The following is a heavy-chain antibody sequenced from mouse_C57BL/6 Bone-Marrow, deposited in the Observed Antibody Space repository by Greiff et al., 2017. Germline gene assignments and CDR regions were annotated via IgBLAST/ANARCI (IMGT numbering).Heavy chain of an antibody. J-gene: IGHJ3*01. D-gene: IGHD6-1*01. CDR1: GYTFTSYW. CDR3: ARLWPWFAY. CDR2: IHPNSGST. Sequence: QVQLQQPGAELVKPGASVKLSCKASGYTFTSYWMHWVKQRPGQGLEWIGMIHPNSGSTNYNEKFKRKATLTVDKSSSTAYMQLSSLTSEDSAVYYCARLWPWFAYWGQGTLVTVSA. V-gene: IGHV1-64*01.